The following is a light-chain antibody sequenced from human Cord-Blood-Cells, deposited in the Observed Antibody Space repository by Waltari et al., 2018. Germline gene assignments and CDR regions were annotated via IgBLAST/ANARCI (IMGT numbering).Light chain of an antibody. V-gene: IGLV7-46*01. CDR3: LLSYSGARLV. CDR1: RGAGTSGPY. CDR2: DTS. J-gene: IGLJ2*01. Sequence: QAVVTQEPSLTVSPGGTVTPTCGPSRGAGTSGPYPYWFQQKPGQAPRTLIYDTSNKHSWTPARFSGSLLGGKAALTLSGAQPEDEAEYYCLLSYSGARLVFGGGTKLTVL.